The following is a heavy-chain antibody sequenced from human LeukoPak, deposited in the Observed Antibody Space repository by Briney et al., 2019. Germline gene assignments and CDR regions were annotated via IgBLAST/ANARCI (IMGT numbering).Heavy chain of an antibody. CDR3: ARENGDYDGPDDAFDI. CDR2: IWYDGSNK. J-gene: IGHJ3*02. CDR1: GFTFSSYG. V-gene: IGHV3-33*01. Sequence: PGGSLTLSCAAFGFTFSSYGMHWVRQAPGKGLEWVAVIWYDGSNKYYADSVKGRFTISRDNSKNTLYLQMNSLRAEDTAVYYCARENGDYDGPDDAFDIWGQGTMVTVSS. D-gene: IGHD4-17*01.